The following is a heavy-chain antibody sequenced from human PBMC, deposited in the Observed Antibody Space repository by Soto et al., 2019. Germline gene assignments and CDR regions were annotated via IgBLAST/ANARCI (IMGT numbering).Heavy chain of an antibody. V-gene: IGHV3-74*01. CDR3: ARETYSGFYFDY. J-gene: IGHJ4*02. Sequence: GGSLRLSCAASGFTFTDYWTHWVRQAPGKGLVWVSRINSDGSRTSHADSVTGRFTISRDNAKNTLYLQMNSLRVEDTALYYCARETYSGFYFDYWGQGTLVTVSS. CDR1: GFTFTDYW. CDR2: INSDGSRT. D-gene: IGHD3-22*01.